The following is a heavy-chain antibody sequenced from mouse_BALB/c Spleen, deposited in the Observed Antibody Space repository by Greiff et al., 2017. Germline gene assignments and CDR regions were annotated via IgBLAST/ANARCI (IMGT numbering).Heavy chain of an antibody. Sequence: VQLQQPGAELVKPGASVKLSCKASGYTFTSYWMHWVKQRPGQGLEWIGEINPSNGRTNYNEKFKSKATLTVDKSSSTAYMQLSSLTSEDSAVYYCAFITTVVASPYWGQGTLVTVSA. J-gene: IGHJ3*01. D-gene: IGHD1-1*01. CDR3: AFITTVVASPY. CDR1: GYTFTSYW. V-gene: IGHV1S81*02. CDR2: INPSNGRT.